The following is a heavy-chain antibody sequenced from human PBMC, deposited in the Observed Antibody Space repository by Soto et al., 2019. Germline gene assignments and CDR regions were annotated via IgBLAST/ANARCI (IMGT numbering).Heavy chain of an antibody. CDR2: ISAYNGNT. D-gene: IGHD3-22*01. CDR1: GYTFTSYG. CDR3: ASTTYYDSTPRYFDI. V-gene: IGHV1-18*04. J-gene: IGHJ3*02. Sequence: ASVKVSCKASGYTFTSYGISWVRQAPGQGLEWMGWISAYNGNTNYAQKLQGRVTMTTDTSTSTAHMELRSLRSDDTAVYYCASTTYYDSTPRYFDIWGQGTMVTVSS.